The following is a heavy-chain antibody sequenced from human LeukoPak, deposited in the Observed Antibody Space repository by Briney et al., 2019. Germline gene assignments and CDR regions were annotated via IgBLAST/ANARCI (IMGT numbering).Heavy chain of an antibody. D-gene: IGHD2-2*01. Sequence: GASVKVSCKASGYTFTDYYMHWVRQAPEQGLEWMGWINTDTGNPTYAQGFTGRFVFSLDTSVSTAYLQISSLEAEDTAVYYCARGRRYCDSTTCYGMYYVDYWGQGTLVTVSS. J-gene: IGHJ4*02. CDR2: INTDTGNP. V-gene: IGHV7-4-1*02. CDR3: ARGRRYCDSTTCYGMYYVDY. CDR1: GYTFTDYY.